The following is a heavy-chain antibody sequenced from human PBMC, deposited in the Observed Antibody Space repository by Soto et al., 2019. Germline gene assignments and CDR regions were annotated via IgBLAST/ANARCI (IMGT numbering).Heavy chain of an antibody. J-gene: IGHJ4*02. CDR2: VNPNNGDT. CDR3: AKVSRKGSAIDFDY. Sequence: QVQLVQSGAELEKPGASVKVSCKASGYTFSNYDMNWVRQATGQGPEWIGWVNPNNGDTGYAQKFXGXVXXTTDISTTTAYMELTSLRSEDTAIYYCAKVSRKGSAIDFDYWGQGTLITVSS. CDR1: GYTFSNYD. V-gene: IGHV1-8*01. D-gene: IGHD3-10*01.